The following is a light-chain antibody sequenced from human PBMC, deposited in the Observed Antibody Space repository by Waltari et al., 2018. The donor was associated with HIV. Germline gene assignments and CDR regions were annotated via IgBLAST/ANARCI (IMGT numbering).Light chain of an antibody. Sequence: DIRLTQSPSTLSASAGDRVAITCRAGQNVGAFLAWYQQKPGKPPKLLIFQASILEGGVPSRCSGSVSGSDFTLTINGLQSDDFATYYCHQYASFSGTFGQGTKVEL. V-gene: IGKV1-5*03. CDR1: QNVGAF. CDR2: QAS. CDR3: HQYASFSGT. J-gene: IGKJ1*01.